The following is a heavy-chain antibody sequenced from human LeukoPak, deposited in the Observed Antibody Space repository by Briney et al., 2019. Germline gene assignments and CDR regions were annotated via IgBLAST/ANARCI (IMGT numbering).Heavy chain of an antibody. D-gene: IGHD4-23*01. CDR1: GFTLSSYA. V-gene: IGHV3-21*01. J-gene: IGHJ3*02. CDR3: VTDYGGSSGAFDI. CDR2: ISSSSSDI. Sequence: GESLRLSCIGSGFTLSSYAMNWVRRAPGQGLEWVSSISSSSSDIYYTDSVKGRFTISRDNAKNSLYLQMNSLRAEDTAVYYCVTDYGGSSGAFDIWGHGTMVTVSS.